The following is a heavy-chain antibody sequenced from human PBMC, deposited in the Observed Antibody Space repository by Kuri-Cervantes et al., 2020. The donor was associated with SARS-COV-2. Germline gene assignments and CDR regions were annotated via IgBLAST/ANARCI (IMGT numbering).Heavy chain of an antibody. CDR1: GFTFSSYA. J-gene: IGHJ6*03. Sequence: GGSLKISCAASGFTFSSYAMSWVRQAPGKGREWVSAISGSGVSTYYADSVKGRFTISRDNAKNSLYLQMNSLKAEDTAVYYCARGVAGTPYYYMDVWGKGTTVTVSS. V-gene: IGHV3-23*01. D-gene: IGHD1-7*01. CDR2: ISGSGVST. CDR3: ARGVAGTPYYYMDV.